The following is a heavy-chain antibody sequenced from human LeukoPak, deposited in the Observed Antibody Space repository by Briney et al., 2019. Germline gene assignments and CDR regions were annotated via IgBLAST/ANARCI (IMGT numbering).Heavy chain of an antibody. D-gene: IGHD6-13*01. Sequence: GGSLRLSCAASGFTFSSYAMSSVRQAPGKGLEWVSAISGSGGSTYYADSVKGRFTISRDNSKNTLYLQMNSLRAEDTAVYYCAKGAAAGNQKPGGYWGQGTLVTVSS. J-gene: IGHJ4*02. V-gene: IGHV3-23*01. CDR2: ISGSGGST. CDR3: AKGAAAGNQKPGGY. CDR1: GFTFSSYA.